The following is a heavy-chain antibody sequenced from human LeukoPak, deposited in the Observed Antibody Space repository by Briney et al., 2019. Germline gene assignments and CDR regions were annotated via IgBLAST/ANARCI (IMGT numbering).Heavy chain of an antibody. V-gene: IGHV3-74*01. CDR3: ARGPNSNWSGLDF. CDR2: ISTDGYTT. CDR1: GLAFSAYK. Sequence: PGGSLRLSCAASGLAFSAYKMHWVRQAPRKGLVWVSRISTDGYTTDYADFVQGRFTASRDNTKNTLYLQVNNLRAEDTAVYYCARGPNSNWSGLDFWGQGTLLTVSS. J-gene: IGHJ4*02. D-gene: IGHD6-6*01.